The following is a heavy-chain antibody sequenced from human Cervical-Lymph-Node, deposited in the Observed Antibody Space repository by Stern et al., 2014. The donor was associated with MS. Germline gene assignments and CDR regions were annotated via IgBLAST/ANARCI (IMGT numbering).Heavy chain of an antibody. J-gene: IGHJ6*02. Sequence: DQLVESGAEVQKPGSSVKVSCKASGDTSNTDAIHWVRQAPGQGLEWMGGIIAVFGTPVYAQRFKGRVSIAADESTATDYMELSSLRSDDTAVYYCARGASSAAWYKHAVDVWGQGTTVTVSS. V-gene: IGHV1-69*01. CDR2: IIAVFGTP. D-gene: IGHD1-14*01. CDR1: GDTSNTDA. CDR3: ARGASSAAWYKHAVDV.